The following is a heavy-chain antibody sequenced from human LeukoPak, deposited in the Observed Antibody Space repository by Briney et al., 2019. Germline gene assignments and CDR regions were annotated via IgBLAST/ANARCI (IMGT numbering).Heavy chain of an antibody. D-gene: IGHD3-22*01. Sequence: GGSLRLSCAASGFTFSSYAMSWVRQAPGKGLAWVSTISGGSGSTYCADSVRGRFTISRDNSKNTLYLQMNSLRDEDTAVYYCAKHRFESGGYHSTDWGQGTLVTVSS. CDR3: AKHRFESGGYHSTD. J-gene: IGHJ4*02. CDR2: ISGGSGST. V-gene: IGHV3-23*01. CDR1: GFTFSSYA.